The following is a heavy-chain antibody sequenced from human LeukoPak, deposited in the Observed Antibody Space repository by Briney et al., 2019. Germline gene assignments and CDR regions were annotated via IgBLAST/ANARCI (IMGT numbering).Heavy chain of an antibody. D-gene: IGHD3-10*01. J-gene: IGHJ6*02. Sequence: ASVKVSCKASGYTFTSYDINWVRQATGQGLEWMGWMNPNSGNTGYAQKFQGRVTMTRNTSISTAYMELSSLRSEDTAVYYCARVAPFQVLGSGTHRGMDVWGQGTTVTVSS. V-gene: IGHV1-8*01. CDR2: MNPNSGNT. CDR3: ARVAPFQVLGSGTHRGMDV. CDR1: GYTFTSYD.